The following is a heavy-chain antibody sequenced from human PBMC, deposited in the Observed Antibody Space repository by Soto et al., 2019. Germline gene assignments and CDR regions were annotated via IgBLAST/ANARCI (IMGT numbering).Heavy chain of an antibody. CDR3: ARTGGSKYSSGWYYFDY. V-gene: IGHV3-23*01. Sequence: EVQLLESGRGLVQPGGSLRLSCAASGFTFSSYAMSWVRQAPGKGLEWVSAISGSGGSTYYADSVKGRFTISRDNSKNTLYLQMNSLRAEDTAVYYCARTGGSKYSSGWYYFDYWGQGTLVTVSS. CDR2: ISGSGGST. D-gene: IGHD6-19*01. J-gene: IGHJ4*02. CDR1: GFTFSSYA.